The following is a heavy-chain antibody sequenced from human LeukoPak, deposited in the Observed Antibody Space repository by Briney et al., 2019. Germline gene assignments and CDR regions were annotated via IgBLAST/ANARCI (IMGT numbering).Heavy chain of an antibody. CDR2: MYSSGST. D-gene: IGHD6-19*01. CDR3: AREGGPYSSTLRGQ. Sequence: PGGSLRLSCAVSGFTVSGNYMSWVRQAPGKGLEWVSVMYSSGSTDYADSVKDRFTISRDNSKSTLYLQMNSLRAEDTAVYYCAREGGPYSSTLRGQWGQGTLVTVSS. V-gene: IGHV3-53*01. CDR1: GFTVSGNY. J-gene: IGHJ4*02.